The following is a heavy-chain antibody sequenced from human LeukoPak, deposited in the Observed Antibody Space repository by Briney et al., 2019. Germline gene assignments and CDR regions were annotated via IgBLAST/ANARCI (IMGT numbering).Heavy chain of an antibody. CDR1: GGSISSYY. J-gene: IGHJ2*01. CDR2: IYYSGST. D-gene: IGHD3-22*01. CDR3: ARVFYDSSGYYGPDYWYFDL. V-gene: IGHV4-59*01. Sequence: NPSETLSLTCTVSGGSISSYYWSWTRQPPGKGLEWIGYIYYSGSTNYNPSLKSRVTISVDTSKNQFSLKLSSVTAADTAVYYCARVFYDSSGYYGPDYWYFDLWGRGTLVTVSS.